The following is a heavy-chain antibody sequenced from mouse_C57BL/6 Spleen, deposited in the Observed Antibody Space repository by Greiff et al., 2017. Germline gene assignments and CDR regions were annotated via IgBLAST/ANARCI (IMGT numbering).Heavy chain of an antibody. J-gene: IGHJ4*01. CDR1: GYAFSSYW. V-gene: IGHV1-80*01. D-gene: IGHD1-1*02. CDR2: IYPGDGDT. Sequence: QVQLQQSGAELVKPGASVKLSCTASGYAFSSYWMNWVKQRPGKGLEWIGQIYPGDGDTNYNGKFKGKAPLTADKSSSTAYLQLSSLTSEDSAVYVCARWGDYVALDYYAMDVWGTGTSVTVSS. CDR3: ARWGDYVALDYYAMDV.